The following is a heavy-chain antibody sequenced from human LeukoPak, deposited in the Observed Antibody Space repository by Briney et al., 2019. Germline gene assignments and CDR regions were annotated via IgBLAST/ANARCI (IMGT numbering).Heavy chain of an antibody. CDR1: GFTFSYYE. J-gene: IGHJ3*01. CDR3: ARVGLMIAFGGVKADAFDF. D-gene: IGHD3-16*01. CDR2: IGTSGRPI. V-gene: IGHV3-48*03. Sequence: PGGSLRLSCAASGFTFSYYEMTWVRQAPGKGLEWLSVIGTSGRPIYYADSVKGRFTISRDNAKNSLYLQLNNLRGDDTAVYYCARVGLMIAFGGVKADAFDFWGQGTLVTVSS.